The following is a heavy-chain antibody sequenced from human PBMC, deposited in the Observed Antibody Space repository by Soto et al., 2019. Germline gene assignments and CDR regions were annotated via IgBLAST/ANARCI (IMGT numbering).Heavy chain of an antibody. CDR2: IKHDGSQK. CDR1: GFTFSKFW. Sequence: DVQLVESGGGLVQPGGSLRLSCTASGFTFSKFWMSWVRQAPRKGLEWVANIKHDGSQKYYVDSVKGRFTISRDNAKNSLYLQMNSLRVDDTAVYYCARLLLYSVSGRGWFDPWGQGTLVTVSS. D-gene: IGHD2-2*02. J-gene: IGHJ5*02. CDR3: ARLLLYSVSGRGWFDP. V-gene: IGHV3-7*03.